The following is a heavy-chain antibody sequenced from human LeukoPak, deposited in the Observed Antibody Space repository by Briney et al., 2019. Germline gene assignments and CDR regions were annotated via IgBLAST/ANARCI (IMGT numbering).Heavy chain of an antibody. CDR1: GFTFDDYT. Sequence: PGGPLRLSCAASGFTFDDYTMHWVRQAPGKGLEWVSLINWDGTSTYYADSVKGRFTISRDNSKNSLYLQMSSLRTEDTALYYCAKEDRYTGYASYYFDSWGRGTLVTVSS. D-gene: IGHD5-12*01. V-gene: IGHV3-43*01. J-gene: IGHJ4*02. CDR3: AKEDRYTGYASYYFDS. CDR2: INWDGTST.